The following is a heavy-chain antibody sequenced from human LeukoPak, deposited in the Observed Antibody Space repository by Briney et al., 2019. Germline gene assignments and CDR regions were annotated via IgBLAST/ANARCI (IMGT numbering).Heavy chain of an antibody. CDR3: AKVPRSIAAAGNFDY. CDR1: GFTVSSNS. D-gene: IGHD6-13*01. CDR2: IYSDNT. Sequence: GGSLRLSCTVSGFTVSSNSMSWVRQAPGKGLEWVSFIYSDNTHYSDSVKGRFTISRDNSKNTLYLQMNSLRAEDTAVYYCAKVPRSIAAAGNFDYWGQGTLVTVSS. J-gene: IGHJ4*02. V-gene: IGHV3-53*01.